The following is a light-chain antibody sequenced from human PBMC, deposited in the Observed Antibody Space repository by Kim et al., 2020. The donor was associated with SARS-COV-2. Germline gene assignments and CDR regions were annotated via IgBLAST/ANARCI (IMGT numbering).Light chain of an antibody. Sequence: AYVGDTVTITCRASQNVYTWLAWYQQKPGKAPRVVIYTTSILESGVPSTFSGSGSGTEFSFTISGLQPDDLATYYCQQYSSYPYTFGQGTKVDIK. V-gene: IGKV1-5*03. CDR3: QQYSSYPYT. J-gene: IGKJ2*01. CDR2: TTS. CDR1: QNVYTW.